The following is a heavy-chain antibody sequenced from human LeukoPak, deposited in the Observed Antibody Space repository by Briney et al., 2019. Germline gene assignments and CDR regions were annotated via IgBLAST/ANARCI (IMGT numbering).Heavy chain of an antibody. CDR3: ARDPRGTYDY. Sequence: ASLKVSCKASGYSFTAAYSIRWLRQAPGQGPEFMGWINPSSGDTRYAQKFQGRVTVTRDTIISTAYMELSSLTSDDTAVYYCARDPRGTYDYWGQGSLVTVSS. CDR2: INPSSGDT. D-gene: IGHD5-12*01. J-gene: IGHJ4*02. CDR1: GYSFTAAYS. V-gene: IGHV1-2*02.